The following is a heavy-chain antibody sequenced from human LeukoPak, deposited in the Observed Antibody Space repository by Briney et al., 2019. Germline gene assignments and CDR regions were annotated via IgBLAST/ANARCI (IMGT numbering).Heavy chain of an antibody. Sequence: ASVKVSCKASGYTFTGYYMYWVRQAPGQGLEWMGWINPNSGGTNYAQKFQGRVTMTRDTSISTAYMELSRLRSDDTAVYYCARGPRYYDFWSGYDDYWGQGTLVTVSS. V-gene: IGHV1-2*02. CDR3: ARGPRYYDFWSGYDDY. J-gene: IGHJ4*02. CDR1: GYTFTGYY. D-gene: IGHD3-3*01. CDR2: INPNSGGT.